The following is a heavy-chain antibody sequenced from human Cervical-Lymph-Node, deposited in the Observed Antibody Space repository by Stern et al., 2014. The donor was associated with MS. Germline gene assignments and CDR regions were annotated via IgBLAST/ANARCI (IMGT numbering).Heavy chain of an antibody. CDR3: VKSGYGVYERGFDQ. D-gene: IGHD5/OR15-5a*01. V-gene: IGHV3-9*01. CDR2: ISWNSVSI. Sequence: EVQLVESGGGLVQPGRSLRLSCAASGFIFEDYAMHWVRQAPGKGLEWVSGISWNSVSIGYAGSVKGRFTISRDNAKNSLYLQMNSLRHEDTALYYCVKSGYGVYERGFDQWGQGTLVSVSS. CDR1: GFIFEDYA. J-gene: IGHJ4*02.